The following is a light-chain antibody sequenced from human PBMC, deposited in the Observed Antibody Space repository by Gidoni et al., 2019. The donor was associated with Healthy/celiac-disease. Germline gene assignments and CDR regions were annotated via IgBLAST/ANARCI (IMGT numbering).Light chain of an antibody. CDR3: SSYTSSSTRGV. Sequence: QSALTQHASVSGSHGQSITISCTGTSSDVGGYNYVSWYQQHPGKAPKLMIYDVSNRPSGVSNRFSGSKSGNTASLTISGLQAEDEADYYCSSYTSSSTRGVFGGGTKLTVL. CDR2: DVS. V-gene: IGLV2-14*03. CDR1: SSDVGGYNY. J-gene: IGLJ2*01.